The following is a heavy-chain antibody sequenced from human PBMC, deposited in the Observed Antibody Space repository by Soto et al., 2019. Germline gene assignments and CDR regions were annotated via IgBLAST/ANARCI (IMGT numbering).Heavy chain of an antibody. Sequence: EVQLLESGGGLVQPGESLRLSCAVSGFIFGNYMMTWVRQAPGKGLEWVSTIRDGGESTYYADSVKGRFTISRDNSKSKLYLQRDSLGFEDTAVYYCAPHVHCSGGSCHYDAFDIRGQGTMVTVSS. V-gene: IGHV3-23*01. CDR2: IRDGGEST. D-gene: IGHD2-15*01. CDR1: GFIFGNYM. J-gene: IGHJ3*02. CDR3: APHVHCSGGSCHYDAFDI.